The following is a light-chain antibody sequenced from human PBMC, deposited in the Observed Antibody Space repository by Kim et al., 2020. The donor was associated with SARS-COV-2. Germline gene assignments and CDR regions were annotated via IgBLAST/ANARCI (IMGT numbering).Light chain of an antibody. CDR2: AAS. Sequence: DIQMTQSPSSVSASVGDRVTITCRASQGIRTWLAWYQQTPGKAPKLLIYAASSLQSGVPSRFSGSGSGTDFTLTISSLQPEDFATYYCQQANSFPSITFGQGTRLEIK. CDR3: QQANSFPSIT. V-gene: IGKV1-12*02. CDR1: QGIRTW. J-gene: IGKJ5*01.